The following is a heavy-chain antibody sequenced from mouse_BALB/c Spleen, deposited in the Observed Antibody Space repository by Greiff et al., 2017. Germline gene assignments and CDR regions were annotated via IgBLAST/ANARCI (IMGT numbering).Heavy chain of an antibody. CDR3: ARVDYAMDY. CDR2: ISSGGST. Sequence: EVQLVESGGGLVKPGGSLKLSCAASGFTFSSYTMSWVRQTPEKRLEWVATISSGGSTYYPDSVKGRFTISRDNARNILYLQMSSLRSEDTAMYYCARVDYAMDYWGQGTSVTVSS. J-gene: IGHJ4*01. V-gene: IGHV5-6-5*01. CDR1: GFTFSSYT.